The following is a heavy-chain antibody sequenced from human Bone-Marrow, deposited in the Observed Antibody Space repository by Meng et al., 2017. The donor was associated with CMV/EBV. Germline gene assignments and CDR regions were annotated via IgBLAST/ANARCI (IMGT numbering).Heavy chain of an antibody. CDR2: FDPDDGET. V-gene: IGHV1-24*01. D-gene: IGHD4-11*01. CDR3: AKVGALTTVTTRDYVGQYNWFDP. Sequence: ASVKVSCKVSGYTLTELSMHWVRQAPGKGLEWMGGFDPDDGETIYAQKFQGRVTMTEDTSTDTAYMELSSLRSEDTAVYYCAKVGALTTVTTRDYVGQYNWFDPWGQGTMVTVSS. J-gene: IGHJ5*02. CDR1: GYTLTELS.